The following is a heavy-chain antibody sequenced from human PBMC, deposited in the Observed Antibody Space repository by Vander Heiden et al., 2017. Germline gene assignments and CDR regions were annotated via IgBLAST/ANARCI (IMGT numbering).Heavy chain of an antibody. Sequence: QVQSQESGPGLVKPSETLSLTCAVFGDSISSSDHWWGWIRQPPGKGLEWIGSVYYSGRTYYNPSLKSRLTISGDTSKNQLSLTLSSVTAADTAVYYCARQEIAARPEFDYWGQGTLVTVSS. J-gene: IGHJ4*02. CDR3: ARQEIAARPEFDY. CDR2: VYYSGRT. V-gene: IGHV4-39*01. CDR1: GDSISSSDHW. D-gene: IGHD6-6*01.